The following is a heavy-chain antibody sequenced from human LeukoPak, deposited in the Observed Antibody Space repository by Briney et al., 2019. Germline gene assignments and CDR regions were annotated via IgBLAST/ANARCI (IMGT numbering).Heavy chain of an antibody. V-gene: IGHV3-30*02. CDR3: AVVVVPTAISLDY. CDR2: IWYDGSNK. D-gene: IGHD2-2*02. J-gene: IGHJ4*02. Sequence: GGSLRFSCAASGFTFSSYGMHWVRQAPGKGLEWVAVIWYDGSNKYYADSVKGRFTISRDNSKNTLYLQMNSLRAEDTAVYYCAVVVVPTAISLDYWGQGTLVTVSS. CDR1: GFTFSSYG.